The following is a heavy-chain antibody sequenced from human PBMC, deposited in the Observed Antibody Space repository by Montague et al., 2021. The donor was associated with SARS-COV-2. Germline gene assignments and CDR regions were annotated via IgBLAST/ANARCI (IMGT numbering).Heavy chain of an antibody. V-gene: IGHV4-61*02. CDR1: GGSISSGSYY. CDR3: ARDIAVAGLFDY. CDR2: ISISGST. Sequence: TLSLTCTVSGGSISSGSYYWSWIRQPAGKGLEWIGRISISGSTNYNPSLKSRVTISVDTSKNQFSLKLSSVTAADTAVYYCARDIAVAGLFDYWGQGNQVTASS. J-gene: IGHJ4*02. D-gene: IGHD6-19*01.